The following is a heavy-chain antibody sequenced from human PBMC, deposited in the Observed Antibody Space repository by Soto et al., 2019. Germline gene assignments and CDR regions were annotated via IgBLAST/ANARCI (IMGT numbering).Heavy chain of an antibody. Sequence: LRLSCAASGFTFSSYAMHWVRQAPGKGLEWVAVISYDGSNKYYADSVKGRFTISRDNSMNTLYLQMNSLRAEDTAVYYCARGVVPAANTKGNWFDPWCQGTLVTVS. J-gene: IGHJ5*02. V-gene: IGHV3-30-3*01. CDR2: ISYDGSNK. CDR3: ARGVVPAANTKGNWFDP. CDR1: GFTFSSYA. D-gene: IGHD2-2*01.